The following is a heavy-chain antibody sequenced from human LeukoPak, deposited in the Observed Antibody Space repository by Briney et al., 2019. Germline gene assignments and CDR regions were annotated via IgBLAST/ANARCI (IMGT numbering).Heavy chain of an antibody. CDR1: GFTFSSHW. CDR2: INQYGSER. Sequence: GGVLRLSCAASGFTFSSHWMSWVRQAPGKGLEWVANINQYGSERNYVDSVKGRFTISRDNAKSSLYLQMNSLRAEDTAIYYCARDHVVDGLVFDYWGQGTLVTVSS. J-gene: IGHJ4*02. CDR3: ARDHVVDGLVFDY. D-gene: IGHD2-15*01. V-gene: IGHV3-7*01.